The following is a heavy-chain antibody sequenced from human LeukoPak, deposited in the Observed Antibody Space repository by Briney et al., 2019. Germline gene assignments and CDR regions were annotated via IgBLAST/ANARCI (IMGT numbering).Heavy chain of an antibody. D-gene: IGHD3-10*01. V-gene: IGHV3-11*01. Sequence: PGGSLRLSCAASGFSFSDYYVSWVRQAPGKGLEWVSYISSSGSTISYADSVEGRFTISRDNTKNSLYLQMSSLRAEDTAVYYCARDATYYGSGSYYPKDYWGQGTLVTVSS. J-gene: IGHJ4*02. CDR1: GFSFSDYY. CDR2: ISSSGSTI. CDR3: ARDATYYGSGSYYPKDY.